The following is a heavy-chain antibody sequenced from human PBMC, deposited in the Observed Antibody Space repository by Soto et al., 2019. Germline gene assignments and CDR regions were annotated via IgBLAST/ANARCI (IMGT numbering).Heavy chain of an antibody. D-gene: IGHD2-2*02. Sequence: QVQLQESGPGLVKPSETLSLTCTVSGGSISTYYWSWIRQPPGKGLEWIGYIYYSGSTNYNPSLKIRVTSSVHTSKDQFSLKLTSVTAADTAVYYCARRPFFIYPRHAFDIWGQGTMVTVSS. V-gene: IGHV4-59*08. J-gene: IGHJ3*02. CDR3: ARRPFFIYPRHAFDI. CDR2: IYYSGST. CDR1: GGSISTYY.